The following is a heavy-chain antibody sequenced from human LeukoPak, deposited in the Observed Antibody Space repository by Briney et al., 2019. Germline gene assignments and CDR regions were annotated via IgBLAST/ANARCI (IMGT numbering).Heavy chain of an antibody. J-gene: IGHJ3*02. CDR3: ANLYGAGSISFDI. CDR2: ISYDGSNK. D-gene: IGHD3-10*01. Sequence: PGGSLRLSCAASGFTFSSYGMHWVRQAPGKGLEWVAVISYDGSNKYCADSVKGRFTISRDNSKNTLYLQMNSLRAEDTAVYYCANLYGAGSISFDIWGQGTMVTVSS. V-gene: IGHV3-30*18. CDR1: GFTFSSYG.